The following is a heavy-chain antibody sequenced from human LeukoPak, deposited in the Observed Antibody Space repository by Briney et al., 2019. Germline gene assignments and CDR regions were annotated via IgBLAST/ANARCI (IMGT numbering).Heavy chain of an antibody. CDR1: GGSISSSSYY. CDR2: IYYSGST. Sequence: PSETLSLTCTVSGGSISSSSYYWGWIRQPPGKGQEWIGSIYYSGSTYYNPSLESRVTISVDTSKNQFSLKLSSVTAADTAVYYCARRPYYYYYMDVWGKGTTVTVSS. V-gene: IGHV4-39*01. CDR3: ARRPYYYYYMDV. J-gene: IGHJ6*03.